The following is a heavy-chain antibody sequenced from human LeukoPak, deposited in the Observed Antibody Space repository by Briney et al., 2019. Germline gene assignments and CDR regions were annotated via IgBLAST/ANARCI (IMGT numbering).Heavy chain of an antibody. D-gene: IGHD3-22*01. V-gene: IGHV3-23*01. Sequence: PGGSLRLSCAASGFTFSSYAMDWVRQAPGKGLEWVSAISGSGGSTDYADSVKGRFTISRDNSKNTLYLQMNSLRVEDTAVYYCAKAAHSSGLWYFDLWGRGTLVTVSS. CDR3: AKAAHSSGLWYFDL. J-gene: IGHJ2*01. CDR2: ISGSGGST. CDR1: GFTFSSYA.